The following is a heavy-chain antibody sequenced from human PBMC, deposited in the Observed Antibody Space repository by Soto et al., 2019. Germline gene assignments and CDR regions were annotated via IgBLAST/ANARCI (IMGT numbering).Heavy chain of an antibody. Sequence: EVQLVESGGGLVKPGGSLRLSCAASGFTFSNAWMSWVRQAPGKGLEWVGRIKSKTDGGTTDYAAPVKGRFTISRDDSKNTLYLQMNSLKTADTAVYYCTTGVLLWLGELLIWGQGTLVTVSS. V-gene: IGHV3-15*01. CDR3: TTGVLLWLGELLI. D-gene: IGHD3-10*01. J-gene: IGHJ4*02. CDR1: GFTFSNAW. CDR2: IKSKTDGGTT.